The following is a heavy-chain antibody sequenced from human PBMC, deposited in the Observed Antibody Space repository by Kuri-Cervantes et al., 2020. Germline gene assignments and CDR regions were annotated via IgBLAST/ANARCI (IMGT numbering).Heavy chain of an antibody. Sequence: SQTLSLTCAVYGGSFSGYYWSWIRQPPGKGLEWIGEINHSGSTNYNPSLESRVSISVDTSKSQVSLNLASVTAADTAIYYCARGGRGEATGFDYWGQGILVTVSS. D-gene: IGHD1-1*01. V-gene: IGHV4-34*01. CDR1: GGSFSGYY. CDR3: ARGGRGEATGFDY. CDR2: INHSGST. J-gene: IGHJ4*02.